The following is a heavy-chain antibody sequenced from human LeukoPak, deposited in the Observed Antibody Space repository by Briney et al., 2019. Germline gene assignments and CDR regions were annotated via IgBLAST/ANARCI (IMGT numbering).Heavy chain of an antibody. CDR1: GYTFTSYG. D-gene: IGHD2-15*01. CDR2: ISAYNGNT. J-gene: IGHJ4*02. V-gene: IGHV1-18*01. CDR3: ARVRGPNIVVVVAAYYFDY. Sequence: ASVKVSCKASGYTFTSYGISWVRQAPGQGLEWMGWISAYNGNTNYAQQLQGRVTMTTDTSTSTAYMELRSLRSDDTAVYYCARVRGPNIVVVVAAYYFDYWGQGTLVTVSS.